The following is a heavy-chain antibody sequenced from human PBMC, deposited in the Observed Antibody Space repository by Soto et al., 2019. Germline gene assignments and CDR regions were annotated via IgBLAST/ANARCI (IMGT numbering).Heavy chain of an antibody. CDR1: GLIFNNYA. J-gene: IGHJ6*02. CDR2: ISYSGDSK. CDR3: VRGDREDIAVVIGARPGEYGMDV. V-gene: IGHV3-30-3*01. D-gene: IGHD2-15*01. Sequence: QVQLVESGGGVVQPGRSLRLSCAASGLIFNNYAMHWVRQAPGKGLEWVAAISYSGDSKVNVDSVKGRFTISRDNSKNTVYLQMDSLRAEDTAVYYCVRGDREDIAVVIGARPGEYGMDVWCHGTTVTVSS.